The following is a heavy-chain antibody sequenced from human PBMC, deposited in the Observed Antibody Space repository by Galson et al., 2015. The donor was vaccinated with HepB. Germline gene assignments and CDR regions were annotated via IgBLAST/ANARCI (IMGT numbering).Heavy chain of an antibody. CDR2: ISYDGSNK. D-gene: IGHD3-22*01. Sequence: SLRLSCAASGFTFSSYGMHWVRQAPGKGLEWVAVISYDGSNKYYADSVKGRFTISRDNSKNTLYLQMNSLRAEDTAVYYCAKVYITYYYDSSGSPRGAFDIWGQGTMVTVSS. V-gene: IGHV3-30*18. CDR3: AKVYITYYYDSSGSPRGAFDI. CDR1: GFTFSSYG. J-gene: IGHJ3*02.